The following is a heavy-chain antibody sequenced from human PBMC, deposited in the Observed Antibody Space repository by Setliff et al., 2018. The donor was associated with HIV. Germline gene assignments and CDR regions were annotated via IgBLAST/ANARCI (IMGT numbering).Heavy chain of an antibody. CDR1: GYTFSNYD. J-gene: IGHJ6*03. CDR2: ITPIISTA. V-gene: IGHV1-69*11. Sequence: SVKVSCKASGYTFSNYDINWVRQATGQGLEWIGRITPIISTANYAQKFQGRVTITADESTSTAYMELSSLRSEDTAVYYCARDPEAQIVVVPAYMDVWGKGTTVTVSS. CDR3: ARDPEAQIVVVPAYMDV. D-gene: IGHD2-2*01.